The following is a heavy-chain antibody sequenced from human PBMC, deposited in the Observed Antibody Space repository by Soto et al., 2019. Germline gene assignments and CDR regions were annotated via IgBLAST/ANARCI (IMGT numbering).Heavy chain of an antibody. CDR1: GFTFSSYG. V-gene: IGHV3-33*01. J-gene: IGHJ4*02. CDR2: IWYDGSNK. D-gene: IGHD5-18*01. CDR3: ARDLSPYSYGYPADY. Sequence: QVQLVESGGGVVQPGRSLRLSCAASGFTFSSYGMHWVRQAPGKGLEWVAVIWYDGSNKYYADSVKGRFTISRDNSKNTLYLQMNSLRAEDTAVYYRARDLSPYSYGYPADYWGQGTLVTVSS.